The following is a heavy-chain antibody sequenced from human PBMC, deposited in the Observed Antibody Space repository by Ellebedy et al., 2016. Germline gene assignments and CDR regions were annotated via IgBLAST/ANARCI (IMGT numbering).Heavy chain of an antibody. J-gene: IGHJ4*02. Sequence: ASVKVSCKTSGGTFSSYAIGWVRQAPGQGLEWMGGIIPIFGTANYGQKFQGRVTITADESTSTAYMELSSLRSEDTAVYYCARTISSSWYEYFDFWGQGTLVTVSS. CDR2: IIPIFGTA. D-gene: IGHD6-13*01. V-gene: IGHV1-69*13. CDR1: GGTFSSYA. CDR3: ARTISSSWYEYFDF.